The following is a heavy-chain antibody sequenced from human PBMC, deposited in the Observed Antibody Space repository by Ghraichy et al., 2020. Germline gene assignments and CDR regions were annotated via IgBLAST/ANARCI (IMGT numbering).Heavy chain of an antibody. V-gene: IGHV4-59*01. CDR2: TYDSGSA. J-gene: IGHJ2*01. Sequence: SETLSLTCTVSGGSIRSYSWGWIWQPPGKGLEWIGYTYDSGSANYNPSLKSRVTISLDTSQNQFSLRLTSVTAADTAVYYCARANYHYGSGSHRYWYFDLWGHGTLVTVSS. CDR1: GGSIRSYS. CDR3: ARANYHYGSGSHRYWYFDL. D-gene: IGHD3-10*01.